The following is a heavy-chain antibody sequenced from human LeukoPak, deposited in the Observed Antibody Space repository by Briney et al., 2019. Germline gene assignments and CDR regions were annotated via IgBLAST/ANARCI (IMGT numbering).Heavy chain of an antibody. CDR2: INIYTGEP. J-gene: IGHJ4*02. D-gene: IGHD6-13*01. CDR3: ASGPGYTFAY. Sequence: ASLRDSSKHSGDTFTNSALNWVRPAPGQGLERMGWINIYTGEPTYTQGFTGRVVLSLDTSASTAYLQISSLKAEDTAVYYCASGPGYTFAYWGQGTLVTVSS. V-gene: IGHV7-4-1*02. CDR1: GDTFTNSA.